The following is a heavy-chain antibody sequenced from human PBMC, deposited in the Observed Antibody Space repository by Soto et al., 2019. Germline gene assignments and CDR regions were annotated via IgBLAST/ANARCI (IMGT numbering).Heavy chain of an antibody. D-gene: IGHD1-26*01. Sequence: SETLSLTCTVSGGSVSSQNHFWSWIRQPPGKGLEWIGYVDYSGSTNYNPSLKSRLTISVDTSKNQFSLRLSSVTAADTAVYYCARGSLGASWAFGIWGQGAMVTVSS. CDR2: VDYSGST. CDR1: GGSVSSQNHF. V-gene: IGHV4-61*01. CDR3: ARGSLGASWAFGI. J-gene: IGHJ3*02.